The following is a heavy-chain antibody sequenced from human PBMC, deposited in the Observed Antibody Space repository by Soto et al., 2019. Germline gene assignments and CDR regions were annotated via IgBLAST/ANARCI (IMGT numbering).Heavy chain of an antibody. CDR2: IYYSGST. CDR3: ARRSGSYSFWFDP. D-gene: IGHD3-10*01. Sequence: SETLSLTCTVSGDSISSSSYYWGWIRQPPGKGLEWIGSIYYSGSTYYNPSLKSRVTISVDTSKNQFSLKLSSVTAADTAVYYCARRSGSYSFWFDPWGQGTLVTVSS. J-gene: IGHJ5*02. V-gene: IGHV4-39*01. CDR1: GDSISSSSYY.